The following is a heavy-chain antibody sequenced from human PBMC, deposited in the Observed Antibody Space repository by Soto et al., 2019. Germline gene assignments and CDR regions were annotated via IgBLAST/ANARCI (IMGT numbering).Heavy chain of an antibody. V-gene: IGHV3-30-3*01. Sequence: GGSLRLSCAASGFTFSSYAMHWVRQAPGKGLEWVAVISYDGSNKYYADSVKGRFTISKDNSKNTLYLQMNSLRAEDTAVFYCARGPSSLTRFDYWGQGTLVTVSS. CDR3: ARGPSSLTRFDY. D-gene: IGHD2-2*01. CDR2: ISYDGSNK. J-gene: IGHJ4*02. CDR1: GFTFSSYA.